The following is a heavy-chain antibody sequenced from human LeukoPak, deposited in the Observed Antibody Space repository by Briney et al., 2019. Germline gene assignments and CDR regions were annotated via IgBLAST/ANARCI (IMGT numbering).Heavy chain of an antibody. D-gene: IGHD6-13*01. J-gene: IGHJ4*02. CDR2: FSRSGPET. CDR1: GFTFGSSA. Sequence: GSLRLSCAASGFTFGSSAMSWVRQAPGKGPEWVSTFSRSGPETYYADSVKGRFTIFRDNSKNALYLQMNSLRAEDTAVYYFAKGSLGSCYYFDHWGQGTLVTVSS. CDR3: AKGSLGSCYYFDH. V-gene: IGHV3-23*01.